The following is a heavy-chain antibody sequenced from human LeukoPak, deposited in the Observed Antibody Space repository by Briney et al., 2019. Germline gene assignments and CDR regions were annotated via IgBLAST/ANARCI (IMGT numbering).Heavy chain of an antibody. CDR1: GFTLGSYW. V-gene: IGHV3-74*01. CDR3: ARELGVGVIGDAFDI. CDR2: VNTDGSST. D-gene: IGHD3-22*01. J-gene: IGHJ3*02. Sequence: GGSLRLACAVSGFTLGSYWMRWVRQAPGQGLAWVSRVNTDGSSTTYAESVKGRFTISKDNAKNTLYLQMNGLRAEDTAVYYCARELGVGVIGDAFDIWGQGAVVTVSS.